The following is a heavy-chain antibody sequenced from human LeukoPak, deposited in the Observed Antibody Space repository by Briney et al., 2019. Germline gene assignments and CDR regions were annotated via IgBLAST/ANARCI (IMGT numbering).Heavy chain of an antibody. J-gene: IGHJ3*02. Sequence: PSETLSLTCTVSGGSISSYYWSWIRQPPGKGLEWIGYIYYSGSTNYNPSLKSRVTISVDTSKNQFSLKLSSVTAADTAVYHCARPYCTNGVCYIDAFDIWGQGTMVTVSS. CDR3: ARPYCTNGVCYIDAFDI. CDR1: GGSISSYY. CDR2: IYYSGST. D-gene: IGHD2-8*01. V-gene: IGHV4-59*08.